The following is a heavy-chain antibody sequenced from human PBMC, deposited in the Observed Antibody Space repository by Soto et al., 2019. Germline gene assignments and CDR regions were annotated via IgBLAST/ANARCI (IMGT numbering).Heavy chain of an antibody. CDR2: IYYSGST. V-gene: IGHV4-31*03. D-gene: IGHD3-10*01. Sequence: SETLSLTCTVSGGSISSGDYYWNWILHLPGKGLEWIGHIYYSGSTYCNPSLKSRVIISVDTSKNHFSLQLTSVTAADTAVYYCARSSSYYNLDDWGQGTLVTVS. CDR1: GGSISSGDYY. CDR3: ARSSSYYNLDD. J-gene: IGHJ4*02.